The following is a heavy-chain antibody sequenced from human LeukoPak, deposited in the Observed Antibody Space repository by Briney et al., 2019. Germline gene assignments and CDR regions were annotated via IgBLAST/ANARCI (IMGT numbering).Heavy chain of an antibody. CDR3: AKDGKQWQGGYYFDY. D-gene: IGHD6-19*01. J-gene: IGHJ4*02. CDR2: ISYDGSNK. CDR1: GFTFSSYG. Sequence: GGSLRLSCAASGFTFSSYGMHWVRQAPGKGLEWVAVISYDGSNKYYADSVKGRFTISRDNSKNTLYLQMNSLRAEDTAVYYCAKDGKQWQGGYYFDYWGQGTLVTVSS. V-gene: IGHV3-30*18.